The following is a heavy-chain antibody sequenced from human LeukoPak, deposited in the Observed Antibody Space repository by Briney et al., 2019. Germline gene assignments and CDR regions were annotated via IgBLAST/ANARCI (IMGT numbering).Heavy chain of an antibody. CDR1: GFTFSNYW. CDR2: IKQDGSEK. CDR3: AKDDSGSYYPYYYYMDV. J-gene: IGHJ6*03. D-gene: IGHD1-26*01. Sequence: GGSLRLSCAASGFTFSNYWMSWVRQAPGKGLEWVANIKQDGSEKYYVDSVKGRFTVSRDNAKSSLYLQMNSLRAEDTAVYYCAKDDSGSYYPYYYYMDVWGKGTTVTISS. V-gene: IGHV3-7*03.